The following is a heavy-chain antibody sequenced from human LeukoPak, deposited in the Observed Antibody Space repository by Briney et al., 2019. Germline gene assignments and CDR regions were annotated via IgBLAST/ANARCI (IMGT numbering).Heavy chain of an antibody. D-gene: IGHD6-6*01. J-gene: IGHJ4*02. CDR2: INPNSGGT. V-gene: IGHV1-2*02. CDR3: ARVGQLTPIYYFDY. CDR1: GYTFTGYY. Sequence: ASVKVSCKASGYTFTGYYMHWVRQAPGQGLEWMGWINPNSGGTNYAQKFQGRVTMTRDTSISTAYMELSRLRSEHTAVYYCARVGQLTPIYYFDYWGQGTLVTVSS.